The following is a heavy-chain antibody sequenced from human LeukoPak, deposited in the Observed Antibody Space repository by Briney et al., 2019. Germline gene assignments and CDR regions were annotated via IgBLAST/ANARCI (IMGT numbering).Heavy chain of an antibody. CDR3: AKQGRDWLRDYYYYMDV. Sequence: GGSLRPSCAASGFTFSSYEMNWVRQAPGKGLEWVSYISSSGSTIYYADSVKGRFTISRDNAKNSLYLQMNSLRAEDTAVYYCAKQGRDWLRDYYYYMDVWGKGTTVTISS. D-gene: IGHD3-9*01. CDR1: GFTFSSYE. J-gene: IGHJ6*03. CDR2: ISSSGSTI. V-gene: IGHV3-48*03.